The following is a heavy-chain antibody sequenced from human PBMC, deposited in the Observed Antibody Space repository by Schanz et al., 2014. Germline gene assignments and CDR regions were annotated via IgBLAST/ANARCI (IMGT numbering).Heavy chain of an antibody. Sequence: QVQLVQSGSELKKPGASVKVSCKASGYTFTNYAINWVRQAPGQGLEWMGWVSGYNGKTNYAQEFRGRVTMTTDSSTNTAYMELRSLRSDDTAVYFCARDLLNFYDDTAAYYFGDFWGQGTLVTVSS. CDR3: ARDLLNFYDDTAAYYFGDF. D-gene: IGHD3-22*01. CDR2: VSGYNGKT. V-gene: IGHV1-18*01. CDR1: GYTFTNYA. J-gene: IGHJ4*02.